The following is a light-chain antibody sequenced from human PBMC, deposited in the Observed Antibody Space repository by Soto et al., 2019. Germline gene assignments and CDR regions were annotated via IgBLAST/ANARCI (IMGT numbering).Light chain of an antibody. Sequence: EIVLTQCPGTLSLSPGERATLSCRASQSVSSSYLAWNQQKPGQAPRLLIYGASSRATGIPDRFSGSGSGTDFTLTISRLEPEDFAVYYCQQYGSSPWTFGQGTKVDIK. V-gene: IGKV3-20*01. CDR3: QQYGSSPWT. CDR2: GAS. CDR1: QSVSSSY. J-gene: IGKJ1*01.